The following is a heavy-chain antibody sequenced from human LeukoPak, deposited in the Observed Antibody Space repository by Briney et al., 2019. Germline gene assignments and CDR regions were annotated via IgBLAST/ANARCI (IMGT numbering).Heavy chain of an antibody. J-gene: IGHJ4*02. CDR3: ARPPHYYDTSGYSV. Sequence: SETLSLTCTVSGGSISSNTYYWGWIRQPPGKGLEWIGSIYYSGSTYYNPSLKSRVTISVDTSKNQFSLKLSSVTAADTAVYYCARPPHYYDTSGYSVWGQGTLVTVSS. CDR2: IYYSGST. V-gene: IGHV4-39*07. CDR1: GGSISSNTYY. D-gene: IGHD3-22*01.